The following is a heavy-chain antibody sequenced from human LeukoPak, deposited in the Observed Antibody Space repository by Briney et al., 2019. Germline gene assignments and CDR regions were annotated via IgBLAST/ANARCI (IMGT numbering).Heavy chain of an antibody. Sequence: GGSLRLSCTASGYTFSSYSMNWLRQAPGKGLEWLSSISSSSTYIYYSDSVKGRFIISRDDAQDSVYLEMNSLRVEDTAIYYCARVPESTWTSLDYFDYWGQGTLVAVSS. CDR1: GYTFSSYS. CDR3: ARVPESTWTSLDYFDY. V-gene: IGHV3-21*01. J-gene: IGHJ4*03. D-gene: IGHD2-2*01. CDR2: ISSSSTYI.